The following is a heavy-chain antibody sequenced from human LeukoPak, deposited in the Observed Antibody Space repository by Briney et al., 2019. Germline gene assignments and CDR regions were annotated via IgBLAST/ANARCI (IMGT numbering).Heavy chain of an antibody. V-gene: IGHV3-73*01. Sequence: TGGSLRLSCAASGFTFSGSAMHWVRQASGKGLEWVGRIRSKANSYATLYAASVKGRFTISRDDSKNTAYLQMNSLKTEDTAVYYCTRALDYDSSGPDAFDIWGQGTMVTVSS. CDR3: TRALDYDSSGPDAFDI. D-gene: IGHD3-22*01. CDR2: IRSKANSYAT. CDR1: GFTFSGSA. J-gene: IGHJ3*02.